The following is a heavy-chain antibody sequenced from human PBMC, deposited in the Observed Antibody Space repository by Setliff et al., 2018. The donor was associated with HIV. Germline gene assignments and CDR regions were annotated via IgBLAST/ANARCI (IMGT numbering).Heavy chain of an antibody. V-gene: IGHV4-31*03. J-gene: IGHJ4*02. D-gene: IGHD3-3*01. Sequence: SETLSLTCSVSGGSTTSGGYYWSWIRQHPGKGLEYIGYIYYSGSTYYNPSLKSRVTMSIDTSTQQFFLNVTSVTAADTAVYYCARQVSIPGVAVTPLDYWGQGSLVTVSS. CDR3: ARQVSIPGVAVTPLDY. CDR1: GGSTTSGGYY. CDR2: IYYSGST.